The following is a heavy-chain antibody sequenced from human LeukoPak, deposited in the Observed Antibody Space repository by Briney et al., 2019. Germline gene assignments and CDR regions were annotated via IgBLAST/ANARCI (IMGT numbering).Heavy chain of an antibody. V-gene: IGHV4-39*01. CDR2: TYYSGST. J-gene: IGHJ6*02. D-gene: IGHD1-14*01. Sequence: SETLSLTCTVSGGSISSSSYYWGWIRQPPGKGLEWIGSTYYSGSTYYNPSLKSRVTISVDTSKNQFSLKLSSVTAADTAVYYCARSNPPYGMDVWGQGTTVTVSS. CDR1: GGSISSSSYY. CDR3: ARSNPPYGMDV.